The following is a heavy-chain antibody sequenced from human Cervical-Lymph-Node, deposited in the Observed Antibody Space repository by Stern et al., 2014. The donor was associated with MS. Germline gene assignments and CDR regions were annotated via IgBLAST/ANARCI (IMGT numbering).Heavy chain of an antibody. CDR2: INAGNGKT. J-gene: IGHJ4*02. CDR3: ARSGSYFRHYFDY. CDR1: GYTFTSYA. Sequence: QLVQSGAEVKKPGASVKVSCKASGYTFTSYAMHWVRQAPGQRLEWMGWINAGNGKTKYSQKFQGRVSITRDTSASTAYMELSSLRSEDTAVYYCARSGSYFRHYFDYWGQGTLVTVSS. V-gene: IGHV1-3*01. D-gene: IGHD1-26*01.